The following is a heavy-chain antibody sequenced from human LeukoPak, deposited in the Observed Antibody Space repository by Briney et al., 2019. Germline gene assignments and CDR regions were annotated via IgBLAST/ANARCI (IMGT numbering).Heavy chain of an antibody. CDR1: GFSVSSNY. CDR3: AREAYHYYGMDV. Sequence: GRSLRLSCAASGFSVSSNYMSWVRQAPGKGLEWVSVTYSGGNTYYTDSVRGRFSISRDNSKNTLYLLMNSLRVEDTAVYYCAREAYHYYGMDVWGQGTTVTVSS. V-gene: IGHV3-53*01. J-gene: IGHJ6*02. CDR2: TYSGGNT.